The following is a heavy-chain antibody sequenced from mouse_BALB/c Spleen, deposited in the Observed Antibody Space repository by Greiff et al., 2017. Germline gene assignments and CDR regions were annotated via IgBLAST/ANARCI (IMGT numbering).Heavy chain of an antibody. V-gene: IGHV14-4*02. J-gene: IGHJ4*01. D-gene: IGHD2-4*01. CDR1: GFNIKDYY. CDR2: IDPENGDT. CDR3: NHYDEGGPYAMDY. Sequence: VQLQQSGAELVRPGASVKLSCTASGFNIKDYYMHWVQQRPEQGLEWIGWIDPENGDTEYAPKFQGKATMTADTASNTAYLQLSSLTSEDTAVYYCNHYDEGGPYAMDYWGQGTSVTVSS.